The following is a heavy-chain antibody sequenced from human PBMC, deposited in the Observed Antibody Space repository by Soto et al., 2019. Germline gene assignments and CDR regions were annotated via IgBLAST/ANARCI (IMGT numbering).Heavy chain of an antibody. CDR3: ARSIATAAIGSFDY. Sequence: GASVKVSCKASGGTFSSYAISWVRQAPGQGLEWMGGIIPIFGTANYAQKFQGRVTITADKSTSTAYMELSSLRSEDTAVYYCARSIATAAIGSFDYWGQGTLVTVSS. D-gene: IGHD6-13*01. CDR1: GGTFSSYA. V-gene: IGHV1-69*06. CDR2: IIPIFGTA. J-gene: IGHJ4*02.